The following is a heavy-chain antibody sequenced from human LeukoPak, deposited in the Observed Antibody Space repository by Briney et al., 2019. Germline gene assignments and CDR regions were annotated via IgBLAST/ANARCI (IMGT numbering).Heavy chain of an antibody. CDR2: INHSGST. Sequence: KSSETLSLTCAVYGGSFSGYYWSWIRQPPGKGLEWIGEINHSGSTNYNPSLKSRVTISVDTSKNQFSLKLSSVTAADTAVYYCARDGLWFGELPWGQGTLVTVSS. J-gene: IGHJ4*02. D-gene: IGHD3-10*01. V-gene: IGHV4-34*01. CDR3: ARDGLWFGELP. CDR1: GGSFSGYY.